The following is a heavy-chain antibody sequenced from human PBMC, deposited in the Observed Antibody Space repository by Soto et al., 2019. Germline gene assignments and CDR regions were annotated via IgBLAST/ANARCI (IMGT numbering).Heavy chain of an antibody. Sequence: PSETLSLTCAVSGGSISSSNWWSWVRQPPGKGLEWIGEIYHSGSTNYNPSLKSRVTISVDKSKNQFSLKLSSVTAADTAVYYCARDGYCSGGSCYTASEYFQHWGQGTLVTVS. CDR3: ARDGYCSGGSCYTASEYFQH. CDR1: GGSISSSNW. J-gene: IGHJ1*01. D-gene: IGHD2-15*01. V-gene: IGHV4-4*02. CDR2: IYHSGST.